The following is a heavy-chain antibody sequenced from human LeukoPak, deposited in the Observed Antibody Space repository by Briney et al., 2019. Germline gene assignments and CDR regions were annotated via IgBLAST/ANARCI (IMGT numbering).Heavy chain of an antibody. J-gene: IGHJ3*02. CDR1: GYTYTSYA. D-gene: IGHD2-2*01. CDR3: ATGGYCSSTSCSTAAFDI. V-gene: IGHV7-4-1*02. CDR2: INTNTGNP. Sequence: ASVKVSCKASGYTYTSYAMNWVRQAPGQGLEWMGWINTNTGNPTYAQGFTGRFVFSLDTSVSTAYLQISSLKAEDTAVYYCATGGYCSSTSCSTAAFDIWGQGTMVTVSS.